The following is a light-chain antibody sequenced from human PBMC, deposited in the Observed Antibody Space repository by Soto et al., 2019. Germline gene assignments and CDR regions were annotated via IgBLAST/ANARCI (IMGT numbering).Light chain of an antibody. V-gene: IGLV1-40*01. CDR1: SSNIGAGYD. J-gene: IGLJ3*02. CDR2: GNS. CDR3: RSYDGSMSGWV. Sequence: QLVLTQPPSVSGAPGQRVTISCTGSSSNIGAGYDVHWYQQLPGTAPKLLIYGNSNRPSGVPDRFSGSKSGTSASLAITGLQAEDEADYYCRSYDGSMSGWVFGGGTKVTVL.